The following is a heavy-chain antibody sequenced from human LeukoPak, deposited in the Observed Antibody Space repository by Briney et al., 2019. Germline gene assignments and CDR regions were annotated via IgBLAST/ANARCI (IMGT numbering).Heavy chain of an antibody. D-gene: IGHD6-13*01. V-gene: IGHV1-18*01. CDR1: GYTFTTYG. CDR2: ISAYNGNT. J-gene: IGHJ4*02. Sequence: ASVNVSCKASGYTFTTYGISWVRQAPGQGLEWMGWISAYNGNTDYVQKLQGRVTMTTDTSTSTAYMELRSLRSDDTAVYYCARDNDIAAAGTSHYFDCWGQGTLVTVSS. CDR3: ARDNDIAAAGTSHYFDC.